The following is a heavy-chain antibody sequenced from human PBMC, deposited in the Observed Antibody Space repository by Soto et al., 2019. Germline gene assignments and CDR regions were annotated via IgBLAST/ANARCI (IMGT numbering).Heavy chain of an antibody. CDR2: ISGSGGST. D-gene: IGHD2-2*02. CDR3: AKYVVVPAAIFPGYYYMDV. CDR1: GFTFSSYA. J-gene: IGHJ6*03. Sequence: GGSLRLSCAASGFTFSSYAMSWVRQAPGKGLEWVSAISGSGGSTYYADSVKGRFTISRDNSKNTLYLQMNSLRAEDTAVYYCAKYVVVPAAIFPGYYYMDVWGKGTTVTVSS. V-gene: IGHV3-23*01.